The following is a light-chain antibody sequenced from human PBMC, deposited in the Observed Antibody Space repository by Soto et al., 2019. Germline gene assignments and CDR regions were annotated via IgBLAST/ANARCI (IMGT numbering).Light chain of an antibody. CDR3: QQYNTYSRT. Sequence: DIQMTQSPSTVSASVGDRVTITCRASQSINPWLAWYQQKPGEAPKLLIYEGSTLARGAPSRFSGSGSGTDFTLTISSLQTDDFATFYCQQYNTYSRTFGPGTKVEV. J-gene: IGKJ1*01. V-gene: IGKV1-5*03. CDR1: QSINPW. CDR2: EGS.